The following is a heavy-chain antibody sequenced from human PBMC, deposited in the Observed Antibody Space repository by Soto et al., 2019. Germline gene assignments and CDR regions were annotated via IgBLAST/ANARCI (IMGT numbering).Heavy chain of an antibody. Sequence: QVQLVQSGAEVKKPGSSVKVSCKASGGTFSSYAISWVRQAPEQGLEWMGGIIPIFGTANYAQKFQGRVTITADESTSTAYMELSSLRSEDTAVYYCARFYCSGGSCYSDYWGQGTLVTVSS. CDR3: ARFYCSGGSCYSDY. CDR1: GGTFSSYA. V-gene: IGHV1-69*12. D-gene: IGHD2-15*01. CDR2: IIPIFGTA. J-gene: IGHJ4*02.